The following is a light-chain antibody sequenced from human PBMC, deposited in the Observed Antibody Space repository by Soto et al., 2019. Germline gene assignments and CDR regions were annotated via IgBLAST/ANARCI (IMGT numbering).Light chain of an antibody. CDR2: DAS. CDR3: QQRTNWPPGYS. V-gene: IGKV3-11*01. J-gene: IGKJ2*03. CDR1: QSVSTY. Sequence: EIVLTQSPVTLYLSPGERATLSCRASQSVSTYLAWYQQKPGQAPRLLIYDASNRATGIPARFSGSGSGTDCTLTITSLEPEDFAVYYCQQRTNWPPGYSFGHGTKLEIE.